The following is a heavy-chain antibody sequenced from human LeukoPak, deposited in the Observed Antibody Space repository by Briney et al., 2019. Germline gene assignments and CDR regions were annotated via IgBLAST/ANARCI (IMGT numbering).Heavy chain of an antibody. Sequence: GASVKVSCKASGYTFTGYYMHWVRQAPGQGLEWMGWINPNSGGTNYAQKFQGRVTMTRDTSISTAYMELSRLRSDDTAVYYCFVLLWFGESKPDYWGQGTLVTVSS. CDR1: GYTFTGYY. V-gene: IGHV1-2*02. CDR3: FVLLWFGESKPDY. D-gene: IGHD3-10*01. J-gene: IGHJ4*02. CDR2: INPNSGGT.